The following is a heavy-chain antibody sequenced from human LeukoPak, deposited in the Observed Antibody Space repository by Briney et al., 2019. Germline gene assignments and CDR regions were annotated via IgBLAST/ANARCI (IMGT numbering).Heavy chain of an antibody. CDR2: INAGNGNT. CDR3: AREGGTITMVRGVQKGAFDI. D-gene: IGHD3-10*01. Sequence: GASVKVSYKASGYTFTSYAMHWVRQAPGQRLEWMGWINAGNGNTKYSQKFQGRVTITRDTSASTAYMELSSLRPEDTAVYYCAREGGTITMVRGVQKGAFDIWGQGTMVTVSS. V-gene: IGHV1-3*01. CDR1: GYTFTSYA. J-gene: IGHJ3*02.